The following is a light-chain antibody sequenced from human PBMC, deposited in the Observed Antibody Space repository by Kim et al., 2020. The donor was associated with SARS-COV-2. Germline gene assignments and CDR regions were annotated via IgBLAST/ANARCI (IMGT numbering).Light chain of an antibody. J-gene: IGLJ1*01. CDR1: SSDVETYNL. Sequence: PGQSLTSSCTGTSSDVETYNLVSWYQHHPGKAPKFMIYDVSKRTSGVSSRFSGSKSGNTASLTISGLQAEDEADYYCCSYAGSPYVFGTGTKVTVL. CDR2: DVS. V-gene: IGLV2-23*02. CDR3: CSYAGSPYV.